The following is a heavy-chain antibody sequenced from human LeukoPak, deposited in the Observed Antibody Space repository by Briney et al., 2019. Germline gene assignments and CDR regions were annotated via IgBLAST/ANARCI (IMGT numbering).Heavy chain of an antibody. CDR1: GVTINSFY. D-gene: IGHD6-19*01. V-gene: IGHV4-59*01. CDR3: ARTVHYSSGWSPTYYFDY. Sequence: SETLSLTCTVSGVTINSFYWSWIRQPPGKGLEWIGYIYDSGSTNYKPSLKSRVTMSVDTSKNHLSLKLSSVTAADTAVYYCARTVHYSSGWSPTYYFDYWGQGTPVTVSS. CDR2: IYDSGST. J-gene: IGHJ4*02.